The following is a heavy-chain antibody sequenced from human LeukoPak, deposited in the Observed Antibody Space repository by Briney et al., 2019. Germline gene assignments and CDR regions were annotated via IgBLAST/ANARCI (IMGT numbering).Heavy chain of an antibody. J-gene: IGHJ5*02. CDR3: ARVPYYGDLPGPNWFDP. CDR2: IIPIFGTA. CDR1: GGTFSSYA. V-gene: IGHV1-69*13. Sequence: GASVKVSCKASGGTFSSYAISWVRQAPGQGPEWMGGIIPIFGTANYAQKFQGRVTITADESTSTAYMELSSLRSEDTAVYYCARVPYYGDLPGPNWFDPWGQGTLVTVSS. D-gene: IGHD4-17*01.